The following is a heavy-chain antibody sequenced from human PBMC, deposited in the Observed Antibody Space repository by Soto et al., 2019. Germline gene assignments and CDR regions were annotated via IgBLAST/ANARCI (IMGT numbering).Heavy chain of an antibody. Sequence: QVQLQESGPGLVKPSETLSLTCTVSGGSIHNHYWSWVRQPPGKGLEWIGYIYYTGSTNYNPSLKSRLTMSVDTSKNQFSLNLSSVTAADTAIYYCARANWDFEYWGQGILVTVSS. J-gene: IGHJ4*02. CDR1: GGSIHNHY. V-gene: IGHV4-59*11. CDR3: ARANWDFEY. CDR2: IYYTGST. D-gene: IGHD7-27*01.